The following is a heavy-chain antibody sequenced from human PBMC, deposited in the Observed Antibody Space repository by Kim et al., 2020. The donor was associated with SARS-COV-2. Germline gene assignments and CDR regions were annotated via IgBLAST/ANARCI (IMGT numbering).Heavy chain of an antibody. D-gene: IGHD2-8*01. CDR2: IFPSGTT. J-gene: IGHJ5*02. Sequence: SETLSLTCTVSGGSISSGDYYWNWIRQSPGKGPEWIGYIFPSGTTHYNPSLESRVTISIDTSVDQFSLKVTSVTAADTAVYYCARAALEPTNPWFDPWG. V-gene: IGHV4-30-4*01. CDR3: ARAALEPTNPWFDP. CDR1: GGSISSGDYY.